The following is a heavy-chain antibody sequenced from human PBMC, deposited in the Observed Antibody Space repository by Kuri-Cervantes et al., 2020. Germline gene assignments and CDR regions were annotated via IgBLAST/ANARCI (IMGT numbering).Heavy chain of an antibody. D-gene: IGHD3-22*01. V-gene: IGHV4-4*02. CDR2: IYHSGST. J-gene: IGHJ5*02. CDR1: GGPISSSNW. CDR3: ARDVTHDSSGYYYSWFDP. Sequence: SETLSLTCAVSGGPISSSNWWSWVRQPPGKGLEWIGEIYHSGSTNYNPSLKSRVTISVDKSKNQFSLKLSSVTAADTAVYYCARDVTHDSSGYYYSWFDPWGQGTLVTVSS.